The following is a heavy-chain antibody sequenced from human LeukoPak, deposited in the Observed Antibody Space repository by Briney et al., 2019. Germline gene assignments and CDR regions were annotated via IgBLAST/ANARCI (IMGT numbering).Heavy chain of an antibody. D-gene: IGHD4-17*01. J-gene: IGHJ4*02. CDR1: GFTFSSYW. CDR3: AKRADYGVNSYDY. CDR2: INSDGSTT. Sequence: GGSLRLSCAASGFTFSSYWMHWVRHSPGKGLVWVSRINSDGSTTSYADSVKGRFTISRNNAKNTLYLQMNSLRAEDTAVYYCAKRADYGVNSYDYWGQGTLVTVSS. V-gene: IGHV3-74*01.